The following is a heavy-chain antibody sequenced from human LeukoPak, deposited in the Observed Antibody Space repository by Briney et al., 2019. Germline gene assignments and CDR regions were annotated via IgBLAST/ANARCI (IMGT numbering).Heavy chain of an antibody. Sequence: PGGSLRLSCAASGFTFSSYSMNWVRQAPGKGLEWVSSISSSSSYIYYADSVKGRFTISRDNAKNSLYLQMNSLRAEDTAVYYCARDLVVLGEYFDYWGQGTLVTVSS. D-gene: IGHD2-2*01. CDR2: ISSSSSYI. V-gene: IGHV3-21*01. CDR3: ARDLVVLGEYFDY. J-gene: IGHJ4*02. CDR1: GFTFSSYS.